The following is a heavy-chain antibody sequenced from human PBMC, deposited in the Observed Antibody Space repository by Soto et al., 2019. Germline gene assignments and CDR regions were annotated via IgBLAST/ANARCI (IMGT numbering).Heavy chain of an antibody. J-gene: IGHJ6*02. V-gene: IGHV1-18*01. Sequence: ASVKVSCKASGYTFTSYAFSWVRQAPGQGLEWMGWISSYNGKTVYAQSFQGRVTMTTDTSTSTAYMELRSLRSDDTAVYYGARDLSWFDSSGSWHVNEGNYGGDVWGE. CDR1: GYTFTSYA. CDR2: ISSYNGKT. CDR3: ARDLSWFDSSGSWHVNEGNYGGDV. D-gene: IGHD6-25*01.